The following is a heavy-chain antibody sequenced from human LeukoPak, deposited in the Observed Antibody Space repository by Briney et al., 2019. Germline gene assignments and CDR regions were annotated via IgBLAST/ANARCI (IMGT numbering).Heavy chain of an antibody. V-gene: IGHV3-30*02. J-gene: IGHJ4*02. CDR1: GFTFSSYG. Sequence: GGTLRLSCAASGFTFSSYGMHWVRQAPGKGLEWVAFIRYDGSNKYYADSVKGRFTISRDNSKNTLYLQMNSLRAEDTAVYYCAKTGEFGVQLERPDPDYFDYWGQGTLVTVSS. D-gene: IGHD1-1*01. CDR3: AKTGEFGVQLERPDPDYFDY. CDR2: IRYDGSNK.